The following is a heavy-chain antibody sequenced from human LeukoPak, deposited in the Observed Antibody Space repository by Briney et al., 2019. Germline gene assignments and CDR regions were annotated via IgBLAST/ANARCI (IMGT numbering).Heavy chain of an antibody. Sequence: GGSLRLSCAASGFTFSSSWVSWVRQAPGKGLEWVANINEDGSAKYYVDSVRGRFTISRDNAKRSLDLQVNSLRAEDTAVYYCTRSRRDGNDYWGQGTLVTVSS. CDR3: TRSRRDGNDY. V-gene: IGHV3-7*01. D-gene: IGHD5-24*01. CDR1: GFTFSSSW. CDR2: INEDGSAK. J-gene: IGHJ4*02.